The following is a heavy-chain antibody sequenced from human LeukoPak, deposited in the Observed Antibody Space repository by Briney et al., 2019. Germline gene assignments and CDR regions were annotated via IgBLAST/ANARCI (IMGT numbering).Heavy chain of an antibody. D-gene: IGHD3-3*01. V-gene: IGHV1-24*01. CDR1: GYTLTELS. Sequence: ASVKVSCKVSGYTLTELSMHWVPQAPGKGLEWMGGFDPEDGETIYAQKFQGRVTMTEDTSTDTAYMELSSLRSEDTAVYYCARDIVTIFGGAIKGSDAFDIWGQGTMVTVSS. J-gene: IGHJ3*02. CDR2: FDPEDGET. CDR3: ARDIVTIFGGAIKGSDAFDI.